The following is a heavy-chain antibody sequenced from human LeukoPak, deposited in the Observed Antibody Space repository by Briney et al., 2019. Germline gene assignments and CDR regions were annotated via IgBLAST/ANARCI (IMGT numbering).Heavy chain of an antibody. CDR1: GFTFGDYA. Sequence: GGSLRLSCTASGFTFGDYAMTWVRQAPGKGLEWVGFIRSKVYGGTPEYAASVKGRFTISRDDSKGVAYLQMNSLRAEDTAVYYCAKDPRGYCSGGSCYSISNFDYWGQGTLVTVSS. D-gene: IGHD2-15*01. CDR3: AKDPRGYCSGGSCYSISNFDY. CDR2: IRSKVYGGTP. J-gene: IGHJ4*02. V-gene: IGHV3-49*04.